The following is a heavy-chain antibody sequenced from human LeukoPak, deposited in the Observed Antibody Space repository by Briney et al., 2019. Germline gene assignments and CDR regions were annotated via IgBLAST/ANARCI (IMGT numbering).Heavy chain of an antibody. Sequence: PGGSLRLSCAASGFPFSSYSMNWVRQAPGKGLEWLSYISRDSGATYYADSVRGRFSISRDNAKNSLHLQMNSQRDEDTAVYYCARDKDWAFDYWGQGALVTVSS. CDR1: GFPFSSYS. CDR2: ISRDSGAT. V-gene: IGHV3-48*02. CDR3: ARDKDWAFDY. D-gene: IGHD3-9*01. J-gene: IGHJ4*02.